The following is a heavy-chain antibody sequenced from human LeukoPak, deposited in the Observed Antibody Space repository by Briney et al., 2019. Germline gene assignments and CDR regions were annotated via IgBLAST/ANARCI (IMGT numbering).Heavy chain of an antibody. CDR2: ISYDGSNK. V-gene: IGHV3-30-3*01. CDR1: GFTFSSYA. D-gene: IGHD6-19*01. Sequence: PGGSLRLSCAASGFTFSSYAMHWVRQAPGKGLEWVAVISYDGSNKYYADSVKGRFTISRDSSKNTLYLQMNSLRAEDTAVYYCAIIAVAATDEVDYWGQGTLVTVSS. J-gene: IGHJ4*02. CDR3: AIIAVAATDEVDY.